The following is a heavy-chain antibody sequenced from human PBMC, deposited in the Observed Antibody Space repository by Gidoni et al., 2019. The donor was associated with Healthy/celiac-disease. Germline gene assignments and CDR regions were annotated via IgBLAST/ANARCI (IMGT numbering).Heavy chain of an antibody. V-gene: IGHV3-30-3*01. Sequence: QVQLVGSGGGVVQPGRSLRLPCAASAFTFSSYAMHWVRQAPGKGLEWVAVISYDGSKKYYADSVKGRFTISRDNSKNTLYLQMNSMRAEDTAGYYCARVYSNYRYYFDYWGQGTLVTVSS. D-gene: IGHD4-4*01. CDR1: AFTFSSYA. CDR3: ARVYSNYRYYFDY. J-gene: IGHJ4*02. CDR2: ISYDGSKK.